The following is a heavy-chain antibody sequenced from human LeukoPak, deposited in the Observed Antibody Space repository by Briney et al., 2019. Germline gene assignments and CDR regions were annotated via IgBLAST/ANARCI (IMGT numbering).Heavy chain of an antibody. CDR3: AKDGSWYYFDY. D-gene: IGHD6-13*01. V-gene: IGHV3-23*01. J-gene: IGHJ4*02. CDR1: GFTFSTYG. CDR2: ISGSGGST. Sequence: GGTLRLSCVASGFTFSTYGMSWVRQAPGKGLEWVSAISGSGGSTYYADSVKGRFTISRDNSKNTLYLQMNSLRAEDTAVYYCAKDGSWYYFDYWGQGTLVTVSS.